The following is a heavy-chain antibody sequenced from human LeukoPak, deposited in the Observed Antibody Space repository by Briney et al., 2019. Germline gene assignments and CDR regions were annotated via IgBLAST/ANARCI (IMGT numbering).Heavy chain of an antibody. CDR2: INRSGST. Sequence: SETLSLTCVVYGGSFSGYYWSWIRQPPGKGLEWIGEINRSGSTTYNPSLKSRVTISVDTSKNQFSLKLSSVTAADTAVYYCASLAVAGQGDYWGQGTLVTVSS. CDR3: ASLAVAGQGDY. D-gene: IGHD6-19*01. J-gene: IGHJ4*02. V-gene: IGHV4-34*01. CDR1: GGSFSGYY.